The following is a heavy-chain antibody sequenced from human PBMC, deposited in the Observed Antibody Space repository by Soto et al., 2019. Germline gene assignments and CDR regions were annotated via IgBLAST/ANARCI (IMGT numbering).Heavy chain of an antibody. CDR2: MNPNSGNT. Sequence: ASVKVSCKASGYTFTSYDINWVRQATGQGLEWMGWMNPNSGNTGYAQKFQGRVTMTRNTSISTAYMELSSLRSEVTAVYYCASYSSSWGGFDYWGQGXLVTVSS. CDR1: GYTFTSYD. J-gene: IGHJ4*02. D-gene: IGHD6-13*01. V-gene: IGHV1-8*01. CDR3: ASYSSSWGGFDY.